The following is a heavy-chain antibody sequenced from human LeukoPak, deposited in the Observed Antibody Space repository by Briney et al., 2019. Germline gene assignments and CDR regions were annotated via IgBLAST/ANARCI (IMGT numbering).Heavy chain of an antibody. D-gene: IGHD3-22*01. CDR2: IDPSDSYT. CDR3: ARHSGGYYYDSSGYYSHPTGYFDY. CDR1: GYSFTSYW. J-gene: IGHJ4*02. V-gene: IGHV5-10-1*01. Sequence: GESLKISCKGSGYSFTSYWISWVRQMPGKSLEWMGRIDPSDSYTNYSPSFQGHVTISADKSISTAYLQWSSLKASDTAMYYCARHSGGYYYDSSGYYSHPTGYFDYWGQGTLVTVSS.